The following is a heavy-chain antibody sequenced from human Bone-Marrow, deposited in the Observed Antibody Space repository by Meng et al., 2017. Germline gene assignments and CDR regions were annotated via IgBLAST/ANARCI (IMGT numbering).Heavy chain of an antibody. Sequence: SETLSLTCTVSGGSISSFYWSWIRQPPGKGLEWIGCIYNSGSTNYNPSLKSRVTISVDTSKNQFSLKLGSWTVADTAVYYCARDFMLGGGYYGLDVWGQGTMVTVSS. CDR3: ARDFMLGGGYYGLDV. J-gene: IGHJ6*02. D-gene: IGHD2-8*01. CDR1: GGSISSFY. V-gene: IGHV4-59*01. CDR2: IYNSGST.